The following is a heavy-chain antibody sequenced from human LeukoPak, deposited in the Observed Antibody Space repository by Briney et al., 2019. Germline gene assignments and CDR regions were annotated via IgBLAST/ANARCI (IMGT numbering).Heavy chain of an antibody. CDR2: FDPEDGET. Sequence: ASVKVPCKVSGYTLTELSIHWVRLAPRERLEWMGGFDPEDGETIYAQKFQGRVTMTEDTSTYTANMELSSLRSDDTAVYYCATGGTYYYGNTTYHTFDYWGQGTLLTVSS. J-gene: IGHJ4*02. CDR1: GYTLTELS. CDR3: ATGGTYYYGNTTYHTFDY. V-gene: IGHV1-24*01. D-gene: IGHD3-10*01.